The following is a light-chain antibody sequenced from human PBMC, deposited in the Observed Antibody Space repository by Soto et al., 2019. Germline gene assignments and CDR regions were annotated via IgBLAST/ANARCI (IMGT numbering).Light chain of an antibody. CDR2: DAS. V-gene: IGKV1-5*01. Sequence: DIQMTQSPSTLSASVGDRVTITCRASQSISNWLAWYQQKPGNAPKLLIYDASSLESGVPSRFSGSGSGTEFTLTISGLQPDDFTTYYCQQYDSNWTFGQGTKVEIK. CDR1: QSISNW. J-gene: IGKJ1*01. CDR3: QQYDSNWT.